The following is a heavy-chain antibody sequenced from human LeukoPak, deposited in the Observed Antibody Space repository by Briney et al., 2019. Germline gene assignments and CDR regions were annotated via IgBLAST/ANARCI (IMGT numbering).Heavy chain of an antibody. CDR3: SKETTWTWGLGSYPDN. J-gene: IGHJ4*02. CDR2: ISSSGDST. CDR1: GFTFSNYA. D-gene: IGHD3-10*01. V-gene: IGHV3-23*01. Sequence: GGSLRLSCAASGFTFSNYAVSWVRQAPGKGLECVSVISSSGDSTYYADSVKGRFTISRDNSKNTVYLQMNSLRAEDTAVYYCSKETTWTWGLGSYPDNWGQGTLVTVSS.